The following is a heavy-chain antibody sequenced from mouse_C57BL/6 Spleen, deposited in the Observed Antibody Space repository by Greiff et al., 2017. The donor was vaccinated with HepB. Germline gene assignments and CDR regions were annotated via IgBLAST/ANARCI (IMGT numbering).Heavy chain of an antibody. CDR3: ARISFITTVVATSRYFDV. J-gene: IGHJ1*03. D-gene: IGHD1-1*01. Sequence: EVQLVESGGGLVQPGGSLSLSCAASGFTFTDYYMSWVRQPPGKALEWLGFIRNKANGYTTEYSASVKGRFTISRDNSQSILYLQMNALRAEDSATYYCARISFITTVVATSRYFDVWGTGTTVTVSS. CDR1: GFTFTDYY. CDR2: IRNKANGYTT. V-gene: IGHV7-3*01.